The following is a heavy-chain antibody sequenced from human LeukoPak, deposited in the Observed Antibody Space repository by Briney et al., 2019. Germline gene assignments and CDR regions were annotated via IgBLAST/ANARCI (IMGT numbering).Heavy chain of an antibody. D-gene: IGHD3-10*01. Sequence: SETLSLTCTVSGGSISSYYWSWIRQPPGKGLEWIGYIYYSGSTNYNPSLKSRVTISVDTSKNQFSLKLSSVTAADTAVYYCVRDRGSGNGMDVWGQGTTVTVSS. CDR3: VRDRGSGNGMDV. CDR2: IYYSGST. CDR1: GGSISSYY. J-gene: IGHJ6*02. V-gene: IGHV4-59*01.